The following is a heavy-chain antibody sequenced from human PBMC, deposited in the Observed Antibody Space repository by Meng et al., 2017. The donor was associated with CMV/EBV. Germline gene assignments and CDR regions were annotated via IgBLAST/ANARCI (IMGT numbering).Heavy chain of an antibody. J-gene: IGHJ6*02. V-gene: IGHV1-2*02. Sequence: ASVKVSCKASGYTFTGYYMHWVRQAPGQGLEWMGWVNPNSGGTNYAQKFQGRVTMTRDTSISTAYMELSRLRSDDTAVYYCARVDGRYCSSTSCYEYNGMDVWGQGTTVTVSS. CDR2: VNPNSGGT. CDR1: GYTFTGYY. CDR3: ARVDGRYCSSTSCYEYNGMDV. D-gene: IGHD2-2*01.